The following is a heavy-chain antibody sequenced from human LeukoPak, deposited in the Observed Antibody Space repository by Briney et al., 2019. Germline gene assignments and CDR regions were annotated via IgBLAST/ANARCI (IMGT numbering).Heavy chain of an antibody. D-gene: IGHD1-26*01. CDR2: INPSGGST. CDR3: ARHPGVGATTPSWFDP. Sequence: ASVKVSCKASGYTFTSYYMHWVRQAPGQGLEWMGIINPSGGSTSYAQKFQGRVTMTRDTSTSTVYMELSSLRSEGTAVYYCARHPGVGATTPSWFDPWGQGTLVTVSS. V-gene: IGHV1-46*03. CDR1: GYTFTSYY. J-gene: IGHJ5*02.